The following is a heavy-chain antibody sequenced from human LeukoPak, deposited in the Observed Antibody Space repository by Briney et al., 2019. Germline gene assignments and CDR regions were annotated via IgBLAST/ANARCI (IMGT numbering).Heavy chain of an antibody. V-gene: IGHV4-34*01. D-gene: IGHD6-13*01. CDR3: ARGSSSTTGDAFDI. CDR1: GGSFSGYY. CDR2: INHSGST. J-gene: IGHJ3*02. Sequence: SETLSLTCAVYGGSFSGYYWSWIRQPPGKGLEWIGEINHSGSTNYNPSLKSRATISVDTSKNQFSLKLSSVTAADTAVYYCARGSSSTTGDAFDIWGQGTMVTVSS.